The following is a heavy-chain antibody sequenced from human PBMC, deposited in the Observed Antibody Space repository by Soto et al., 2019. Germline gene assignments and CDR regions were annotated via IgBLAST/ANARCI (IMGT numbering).Heavy chain of an antibody. CDR3: AKDRGASSSWFDY. D-gene: IGHD6-13*01. CDR2: ISGSGGST. V-gene: IGHV3-23*01. Sequence: GGSLRLSCAASGFTFSSYAMSWVRQAPGKGLEWVSAISGSGGSTYYADSVKGRFTISRDNSKNTLYLQMNSLRAEDTAVYYCAKDRGASSSWFDYWGQETLGSVSS. CDR1: GFTFSSYA. J-gene: IGHJ4*02.